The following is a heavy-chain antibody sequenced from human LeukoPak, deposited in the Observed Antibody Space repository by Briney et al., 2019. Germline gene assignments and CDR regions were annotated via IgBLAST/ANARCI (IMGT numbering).Heavy chain of an antibody. CDR1: GYTFTSYY. CDR3: AKDKAPGSWHTPSDY. V-gene: IGHV1-46*01. CDR2: INPSGGST. Sequence: ASVKVSCKASGYTFTSYYMHWVRQAPGQGLEWMGIINPSGGSTSYAQKFQGRVTMTRDTSTSTVYMELSSLRSEDTAVYYCAKDKAPGSWHTPSDYWGQGTLVTVSS. D-gene: IGHD6-13*01. J-gene: IGHJ4*02.